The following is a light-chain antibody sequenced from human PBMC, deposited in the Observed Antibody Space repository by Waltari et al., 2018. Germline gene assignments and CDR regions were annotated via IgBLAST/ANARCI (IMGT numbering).Light chain of an antibody. CDR1: QSVSSGY. CDR3: QQYGISPLT. CDR2: AAS. J-gene: IGKJ4*01. V-gene: IGKV3-20*01. Sequence: EIALTQSPGTLSLSPGERATLSCRASQSVSSGYLAWYQQKPGQAPRLLIYAASSRATGIPDRFSGSGSGTDFTLTISRLEPEDFAVYYCQQYGISPLTFGGGTKVEIK.